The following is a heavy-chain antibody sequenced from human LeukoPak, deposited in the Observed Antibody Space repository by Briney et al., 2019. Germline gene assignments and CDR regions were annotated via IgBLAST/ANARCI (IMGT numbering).Heavy chain of an antibody. CDR1: GGSFSGYY. V-gene: IGHV4-34*01. Sequence: SETLSLTCAVYGGSFSGYYWSWIRQPPGKGLEWIGEINHSGSTNYNPSLKSRVTISVDTSKNQFSLKLSSVTAADTAVYYCAREISHGYNRYYYYYYMDVWGKGTTVTVSS. J-gene: IGHJ6*03. CDR3: AREISHGYNRYYYYYYMDV. D-gene: IGHD5-24*01. CDR2: INHSGST.